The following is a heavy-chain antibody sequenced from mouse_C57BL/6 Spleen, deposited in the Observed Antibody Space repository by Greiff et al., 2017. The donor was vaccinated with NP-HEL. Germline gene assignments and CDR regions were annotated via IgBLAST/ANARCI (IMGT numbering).Heavy chain of an antibody. D-gene: IGHD1-1*01. J-gene: IGHJ1*03. CDR2: IHPNSGST. CDR1: GYTFTSYW. V-gene: IGHV1-64*01. Sequence: QVQLQQPGAELVKPGASVKLSCKASGYTFTSYWMHWVKQRPGQGLEWIGMIHPNSGSTNYNEKFKSKATLTVDKSSSTAYMQLSSLTSEDSAVYYWARNYGSRYWYFDVWGTGTTVTVSS. CDR3: ARNYGSRYWYFDV.